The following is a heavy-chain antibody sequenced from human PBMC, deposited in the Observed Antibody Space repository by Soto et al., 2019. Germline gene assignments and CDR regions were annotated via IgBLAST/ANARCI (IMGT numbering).Heavy chain of an antibody. D-gene: IGHD3-22*01. J-gene: IGHJ4*02. CDR1: GFTFNSAW. CDR3: TTEFGYSRGQNDN. Sequence: PGGSLRLSCAAYGFTFNSAWMSWVRQAPGKGLEWVGRLKGKSVGGTTDYAAPVTGRFTISSDDSKNTLYLQMNSLKIEDTAVYYCTTEFGYSRGQNDNWGQGTLVTV. CDR2: LKGKSVGGTT. V-gene: IGHV3-15*07.